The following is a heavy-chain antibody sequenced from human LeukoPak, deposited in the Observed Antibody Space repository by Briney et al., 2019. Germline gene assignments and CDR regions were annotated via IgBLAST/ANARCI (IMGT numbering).Heavy chain of an antibody. CDR3: ARSPRWYYDSSAV. CDR2: ISSSGSTI. V-gene: IGHV3-48*03. J-gene: IGHJ4*02. D-gene: IGHD3-22*01. Sequence: GGSLRLSCAASGFTFSSYEMNWVRQAPGKGLEWVSYISSSGSTIYYADSVKGRFTISRDNAKNSLYLQMNSLRAEDTAVYYCARSPRWYYDSSAVWGQGTLVTVSS. CDR1: GFTFSSYE.